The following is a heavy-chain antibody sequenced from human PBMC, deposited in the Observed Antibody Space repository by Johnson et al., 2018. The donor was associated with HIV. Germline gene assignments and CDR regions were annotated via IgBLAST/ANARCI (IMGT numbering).Heavy chain of an antibody. Sequence: QVQLVESGGGLVQPGGSLRLSCAASGFTFSSYWMSWVRQAPGKGLEWVAVIWYDGSNKYYADSVKGRFTISRDNSKNTLYLQMNSLRVEDTALYYCARDPSSQYSRLTGDFGSFDMWGQGTMVIVAS. CDR3: ARDPSSQYSRLTGDFGSFDM. D-gene: IGHD7-27*01. V-gene: IGHV3-33*08. CDR2: IWYDGSNK. J-gene: IGHJ3*02. CDR1: GFTFSSYW.